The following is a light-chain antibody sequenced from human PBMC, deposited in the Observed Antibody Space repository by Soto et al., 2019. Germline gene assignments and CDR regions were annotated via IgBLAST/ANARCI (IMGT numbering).Light chain of an antibody. CDR2: EVS. CDR1: GSDGVPYNY. J-gene: IGLJ2*01. CDR3: SSHTTTTNTRV. Sequence: QSALTQPASVSGSPGQSITISCTGAGSDGVPYNYVSWYQQHPGKAPKLMIYEVSNRPSGVSNRFSGSKSGSTASLTISGLQAEDEADYYCSSHTTTTNTRVFGGGTKLPVL. V-gene: IGLV2-14*01.